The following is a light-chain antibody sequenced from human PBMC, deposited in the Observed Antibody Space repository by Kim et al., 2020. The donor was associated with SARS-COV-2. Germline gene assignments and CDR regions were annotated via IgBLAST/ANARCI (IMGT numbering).Light chain of an antibody. CDR1: ESVSSY. V-gene: IGKV3-11*01. CDR2: DTS. J-gene: IGKJ5*01. CDR3: QQRNNWPIT. Sequence: LPPGERATLSCRASESVSSYLACDQQKPGQAPRLLIYDTSNRATGIPARFSGSGSGTDFTLTISSLEPEDFAVYYCQQRNNWPITFGQGTRLEIK.